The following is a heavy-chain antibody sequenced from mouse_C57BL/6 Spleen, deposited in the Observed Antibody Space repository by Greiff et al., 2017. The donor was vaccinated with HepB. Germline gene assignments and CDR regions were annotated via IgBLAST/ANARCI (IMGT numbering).Heavy chain of an antibody. CDR3: ARGGPSSYDYEYWYFDV. J-gene: IGHJ1*03. D-gene: IGHD2-4*01. CDR1: GYAFSSSW. Sequence: VQLQQSGPELVKPGASVKISCKASGYAFSSSWMNWVKQRPGKGLEWIGRIYPGDGDTNYNGKFKGKATLTADKSSSTAYMQLSSLTSEDSAVYFCARGGPSSYDYEYWYFDVWGTGTTVTVSS. CDR2: IYPGDGDT. V-gene: IGHV1-82*01.